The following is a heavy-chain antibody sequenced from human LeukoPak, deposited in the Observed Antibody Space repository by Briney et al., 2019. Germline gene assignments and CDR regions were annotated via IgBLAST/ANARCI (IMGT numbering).Heavy chain of an antibody. Sequence: GASVKVSCKASGYTFTGYYVQWVRQAPGQGLEWMGWINPNSGGTNYAQKFQGRVTMTRDTSTSTAYMEVNRPTSDDTAVYYCARDRAGDALDFWGQGTMVTVSS. CDR1: GYTFTGYY. CDR3: ARDRAGDALDF. V-gene: IGHV1-2*02. D-gene: IGHD6-13*01. CDR2: INPNSGGT. J-gene: IGHJ3*01.